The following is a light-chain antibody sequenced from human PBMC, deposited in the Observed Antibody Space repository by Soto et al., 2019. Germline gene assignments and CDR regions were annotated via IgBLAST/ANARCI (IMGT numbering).Light chain of an antibody. V-gene: IGKV3-11*01. CDR1: QAVNTR. CDR2: LTS. Sequence: EIVLTQSPATLSTFPGDRVTLSCRASQAVNTRLAWYQHKPGQAPRLLIYLTSNRAAGIPARFSGSGSGTDFTLTISDVKPEDFAVYYCHQRQSWPRTFGQGTKVDI. CDR3: HQRQSWPRT. J-gene: IGKJ1*01.